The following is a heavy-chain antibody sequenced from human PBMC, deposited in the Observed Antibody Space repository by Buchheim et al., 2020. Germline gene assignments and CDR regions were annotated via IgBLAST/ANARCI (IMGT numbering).Heavy chain of an antibody. Sequence: QVQLVQSGTEMKNPGASVKVSCKAFGYTFTDYYMHWVRQAPGQGLEWMGWINPKSGGTKYAQKFQGRVTMTRDTSVSVAYLDLRGLTSDDTTIYYCAKTTAGYDFWRACLDPWGQGTL. V-gene: IGHV1-2*02. D-gene: IGHD3-3*01. CDR2: INPKSGGT. CDR3: AKTTAGYDFWRACLDP. J-gene: IGHJ5*02. CDR1: GYTFTDYY.